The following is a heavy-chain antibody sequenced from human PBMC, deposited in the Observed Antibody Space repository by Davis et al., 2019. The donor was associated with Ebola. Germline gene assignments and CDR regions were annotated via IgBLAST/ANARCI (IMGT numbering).Heavy chain of an antibody. V-gene: IGHV3-30*04. D-gene: IGHD5-18*01. CDR2: ISYDGSNK. CDR3: ASEDTAMAYFDY. CDR1: RFSFSNYA. Sequence: PGGSLRLSCAASRFSFSNYAMHWVRQAPGKGLVWVAVISYDGSNKNYADSVKGRFTISRDNSKSILYLQMNSLRAEDTAVYYCASEDTAMAYFDYWGQGTLVTVSS. J-gene: IGHJ4*02.